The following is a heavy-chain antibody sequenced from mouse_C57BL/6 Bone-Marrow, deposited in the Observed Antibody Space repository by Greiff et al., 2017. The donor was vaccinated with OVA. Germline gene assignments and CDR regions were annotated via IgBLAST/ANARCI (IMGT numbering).Heavy chain of an antibody. D-gene: IGHD2-3*01. J-gene: IGHJ2*01. Sequence: EVQLQQSGAELVRPGASVKLSCTASGFNIKDDYMHWVKQRPEQGLEWIGWIDPENGDTEYASKFQGKATITADTSSNTAYLQLSSLTSEDTAVYYCTTRVTCDYWGQGTTLTVSS. CDR2: IDPENGDT. CDR3: TTRVTCDY. V-gene: IGHV14-4*01. CDR1: GFNIKDDY.